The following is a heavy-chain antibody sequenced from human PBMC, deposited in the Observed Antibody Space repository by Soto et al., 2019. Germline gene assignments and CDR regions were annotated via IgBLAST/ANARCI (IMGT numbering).Heavy chain of an antibody. J-gene: IGHJ4*02. D-gene: IGHD3-22*01. Sequence: GASVKVSCKASGYTFTSYGISWVRQAPGQGLEWMGWISAYNGNTNYAQKLQGRVTMTTDTSTSTAYMELRSLRSDDTAVYYCARTIRNYYDSTPLDYWGQGTLVTVSS. CDR3: ARTIRNYYDSTPLDY. CDR2: ISAYNGNT. CDR1: GYTFTSYG. V-gene: IGHV1-18*04.